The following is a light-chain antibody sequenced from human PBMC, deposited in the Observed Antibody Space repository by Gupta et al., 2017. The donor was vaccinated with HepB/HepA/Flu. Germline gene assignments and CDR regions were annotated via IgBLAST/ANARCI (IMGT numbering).Light chain of an antibody. V-gene: IGKV2-30*02. Sequence: DVVMPQSPLSLPVTLGQPASISCRSSQGLVHSDGKTYLNWFHQRPGQSPRRLMDRASDRDSGVPDRLVGSGSGTNFTLKISKVEAEDVGIYYCMQGTHWPRTFGQGTKVEIK. J-gene: IGKJ1*01. CDR2: RAS. CDR1: QGLVHSDGKTY. CDR3: MQGTHWPRT.